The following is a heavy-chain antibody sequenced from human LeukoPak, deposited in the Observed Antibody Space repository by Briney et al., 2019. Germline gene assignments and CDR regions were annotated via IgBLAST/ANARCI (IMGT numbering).Heavy chain of an antibody. D-gene: IGHD5-18*01. CDR3: ARQFGKLWPYYYYYYMDV. J-gene: IGHJ6*03. CDR2: IYSGGSR. V-gene: IGHV3-66*04. Sequence: GGSLRLSCAASGFTVSSNYMSWVRQAPGKGLEWVSVIYSGGSRYYADSVKGRFTISRDNSKNTLYLQMNSLRAEDTAVYYCARQFGKLWPYYYYYYMDVWGKGTTVTISS. CDR1: GFTVSSNY.